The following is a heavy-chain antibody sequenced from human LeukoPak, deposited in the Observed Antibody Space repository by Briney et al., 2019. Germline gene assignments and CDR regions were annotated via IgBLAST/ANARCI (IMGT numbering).Heavy chain of an antibody. Sequence: GGSLRLSCAASGFTFSTYSMNWVRQAPGKGLEWVSYISSRGSYIYYADSVKGRFTISRDNAKNSLYLQMDSLRAEDTAVYYCARDPFSGYDKRVYYFDYWGQGVLVTVSS. J-gene: IGHJ4*02. D-gene: IGHD5-12*01. V-gene: IGHV3-21*06. CDR1: GFTFSTYS. CDR2: ISSRGSYI. CDR3: ARDPFSGYDKRVYYFDY.